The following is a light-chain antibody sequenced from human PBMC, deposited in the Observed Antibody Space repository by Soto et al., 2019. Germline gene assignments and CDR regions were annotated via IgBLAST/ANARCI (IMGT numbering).Light chain of an antibody. J-gene: IGKJ1*01. Sequence: DIQMTQSPSTLSGSVGYRVTITCRASQTISSWLAWYQQKPGKAPKFLIYDASSLESGVPSRFSGSGSGTEFTLTISSLQPDDFATYYCQQYDSYWTFGPGTKVDIK. V-gene: IGKV1-5*01. CDR1: QTISSW. CDR2: DAS. CDR3: QQYDSYWT.